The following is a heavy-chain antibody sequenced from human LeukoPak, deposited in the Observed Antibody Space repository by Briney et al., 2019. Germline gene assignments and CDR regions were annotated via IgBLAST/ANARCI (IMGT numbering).Heavy chain of an antibody. J-gene: IGHJ3*02. D-gene: IGHD3-22*01. V-gene: IGHV3-21*01. CDR3: ASSRYYYDSSGYYYVAAFDI. CDR1: GFTFSSYW. CDR2: ISSSSSYI. Sequence: PGGSLRLSCAASGFTFSSYWVNWVRQAPGKGLEWVSSISSSSSYIYYADSVKGRFTISRDNAKNSLYLQMNSLRAEDTAVYYCASSRYYYDSSGYYYVAAFDIWGQGTMVTVSS.